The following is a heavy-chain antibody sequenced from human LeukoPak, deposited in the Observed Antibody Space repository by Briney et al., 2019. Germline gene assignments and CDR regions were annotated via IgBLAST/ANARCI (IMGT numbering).Heavy chain of an antibody. CDR1: GFTFSSYG. CDR3: ARDGRSSPYGVRLY. CDR2: IWYDGSNK. V-gene: IGHV3-33*01. D-gene: IGHD4-17*01. J-gene: IGHJ4*02. Sequence: PGGSLRLSCAASGFTFSSYGMHWVRQAPGKGLEWVAVIWYDGSNKYYADSVKGRFTISRDNSKNTLYLQMNSLRAEDTAVYYCARDGRSSPYGVRLYWGQGTLVTVSS.